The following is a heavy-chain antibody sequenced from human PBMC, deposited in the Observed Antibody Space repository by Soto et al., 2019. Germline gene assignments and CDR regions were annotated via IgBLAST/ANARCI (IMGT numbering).Heavy chain of an antibody. J-gene: IGHJ4*02. CDR1: GGSISSYY. V-gene: IGHV4-59*01. Sequence: SSETLSLTCTVSGGSISSYYWSWIRQPPGKGLEWIGYIYYSGSTNYNPSLKSRVTISVDTSKNQFSLKLSSVTAADTAVYYCAREAGAKNFDHWGQGTLVTVSS. CDR2: IYYSGST. D-gene: IGHD6-13*01. CDR3: AREAGAKNFDH.